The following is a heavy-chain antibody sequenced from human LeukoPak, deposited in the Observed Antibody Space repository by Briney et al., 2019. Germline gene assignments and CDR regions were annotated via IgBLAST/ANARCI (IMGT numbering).Heavy chain of an antibody. CDR3: AKWGDYDILTGYYAPDY. Sequence: GGSLRLSCAACGFTVTNYAMYWVRQAPGKGLEWVSAISGRDDSTYYADSVKGRITISRDTSKNTLFLQMNSLRAEDTAVYYCAKWGDYDILTGYYAPDYWGQGPLVTVSS. V-gene: IGHV3-23*01. CDR1: GFTVTNYA. CDR2: ISGRDDST. J-gene: IGHJ4*02. D-gene: IGHD3-9*01.